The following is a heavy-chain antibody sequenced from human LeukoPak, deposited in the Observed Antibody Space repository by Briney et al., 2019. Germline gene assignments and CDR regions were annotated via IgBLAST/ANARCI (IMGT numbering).Heavy chain of an antibody. Sequence: SETLSLTCAVYGGSFSGYYWSWIRQPPGKGLEWIGEINHSGSTNYNPSLKSRVTISVDTSKNQFSLKLSSVTAADTAVYYCARRPRKGVRGVMMGPFDYWGQGTLVTVSS. CDR2: INHSGST. CDR3: ARRPRKGVRGVMMGPFDY. V-gene: IGHV4-34*01. D-gene: IGHD3-10*01. J-gene: IGHJ4*02. CDR1: GGSFSGYY.